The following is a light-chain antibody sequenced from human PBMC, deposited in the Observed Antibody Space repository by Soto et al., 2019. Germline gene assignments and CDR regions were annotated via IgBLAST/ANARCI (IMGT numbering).Light chain of an antibody. V-gene: IGKV3-20*01. CDR1: QSVYSTY. Sequence: EIVVTQSPGTLSLSPGERATLSCRASQSVYSTYLAWYRQKPGQAPRLLIYGTSSRATGIPDRFSGSGSGTDFTLTISRLEPEDFAVYYCQQYGNSPVTFGQGTRRE. CDR2: GTS. CDR3: QQYGNSPVT. J-gene: IGKJ5*01.